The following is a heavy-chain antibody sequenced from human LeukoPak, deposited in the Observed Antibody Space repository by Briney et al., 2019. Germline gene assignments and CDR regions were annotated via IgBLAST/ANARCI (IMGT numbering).Heavy chain of an antibody. J-gene: IGHJ5*02. CDR2: ISAYNGNT. V-gene: IGHV1-18*01. CDR3: ARTDYYEWFDP. CDR1: GYTFTSYG. Sequence: ASVKVSCTASGYTFTSYGIGWVRQAPGQGLEWMGWISAYNGNTNYAQKLQGRVTMTTDTSTSTAYMELRSLRSDDTAVYYCARTDYYEWFDPWGQGTLVTVSS. D-gene: IGHD3-22*01.